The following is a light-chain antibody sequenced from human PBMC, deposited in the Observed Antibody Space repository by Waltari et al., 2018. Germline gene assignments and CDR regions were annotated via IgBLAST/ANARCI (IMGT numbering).Light chain of an antibody. CDR1: QSVSRS. Sequence: EIVLTQSPGTLSLSPGERANLPCRASQSVSRSLAWYQQKPGQAPRLLIYGASNRAAGIPDRFSGSVSGTDFSLTISRLEPEDFAVYYCQHYVRLPATFGQGTKVEIK. V-gene: IGKV3-20*01. J-gene: IGKJ1*01. CDR3: QHYVRLPAT. CDR2: GAS.